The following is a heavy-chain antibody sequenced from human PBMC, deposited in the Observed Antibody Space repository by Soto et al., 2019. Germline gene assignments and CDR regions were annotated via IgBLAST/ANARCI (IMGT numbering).Heavy chain of an antibody. CDR1: GYTFTSYD. Sequence: ASVKVSCKASGYTFTSYDINWVRQATGQGLEWMGWMNPNSGNTGYAQKFQGRVTMTRNTSISTAYMELSSLRSEDTAVYYCARDLAGPGTYSYYATDGWGQGTTVTVAS. J-gene: IGHJ6*02. V-gene: IGHV1-8*01. CDR2: MNPNSGNT. CDR3: ARDLAGPGTYSYYATDG. D-gene: IGHD1-1*01.